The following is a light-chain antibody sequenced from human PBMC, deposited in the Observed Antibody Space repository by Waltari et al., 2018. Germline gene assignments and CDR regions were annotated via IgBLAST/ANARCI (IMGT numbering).Light chain of an antibody. CDR2: RVS. Sequence: EVVMTQSPLSLPVTLGQPASISCKSSQSLVHSDGNTHLNWFQQRPGQSPRHLFYRVSSRESGVPDRFSGSGSGTDFTLKISRVEAEDVGVYYCMQGTHWPYTFGQGTRLDIK. CDR1: QSLVHSDGNTH. CDR3: MQGTHWPYT. J-gene: IGKJ2*01. V-gene: IGKV2-30*02.